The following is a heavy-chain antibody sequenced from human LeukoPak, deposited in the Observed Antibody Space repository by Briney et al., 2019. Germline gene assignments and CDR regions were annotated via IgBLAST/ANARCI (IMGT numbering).Heavy chain of an antibody. CDR2: ISNSGST. D-gene: IGHD2-15*01. CDR3: GRDALVGYFSYYYMDV. J-gene: IGHJ6*03. Sequence: KTSETLSLTCTVSGGSISSHYWTWIRQSPVKGLEWTGDISNSGSTSYNPSLKSRVTISIDTSKNQFSLKLSPVTAADTAVYYCGRDALVGYFSYYYMDVWGKGTTVTVSS. CDR1: GGSISSHY. V-gene: IGHV4-59*11.